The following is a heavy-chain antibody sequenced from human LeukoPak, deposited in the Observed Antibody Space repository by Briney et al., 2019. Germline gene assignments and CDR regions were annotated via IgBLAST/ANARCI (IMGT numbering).Heavy chain of an antibody. Sequence: GGSLRLSCAASGFTFSSYEMNWVRQAPGKGLEWVSYISISGHSVYYADSVQGRFTISRDNTKNSLYLQMNSLRAEDTAVYYCTGRLVEDYWGQGTLVTVSS. V-gene: IGHV3-48*03. CDR3: TGRLVEDY. CDR1: GFTFSSYE. J-gene: IGHJ4*02. D-gene: IGHD6-19*01. CDR2: ISISGHSV.